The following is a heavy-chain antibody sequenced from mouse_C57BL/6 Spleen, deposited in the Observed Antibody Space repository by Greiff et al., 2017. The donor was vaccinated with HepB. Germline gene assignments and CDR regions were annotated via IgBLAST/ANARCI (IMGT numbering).Heavy chain of an antibody. J-gene: IGHJ2*01. CDR1: GYTFTSYW. D-gene: IGHD1-1*01. V-gene: IGHV1-5*01. CDR2: IYPGNSDT. CDR3: TRSTVVLDY. Sequence: EVQLQESGTVLARPGASVKMSCKTSGYTFTSYWMHWVKQRPGQGLEWIGTIYPGNSDTSYNQKFKGKVKLTAVTSARTAYMELSSLTNEDSAVYYCTRSTVVLDYWGQGTTLTVSS.